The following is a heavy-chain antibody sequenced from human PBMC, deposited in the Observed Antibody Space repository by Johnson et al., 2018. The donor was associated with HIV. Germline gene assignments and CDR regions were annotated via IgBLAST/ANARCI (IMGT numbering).Heavy chain of an antibody. Sequence: VQLVESGGGLVQPGGSLRLSCAVSGFSFRNYWMEWVRQAPGKGLVWVSRIKSDGTSTTYADSARGRFTISIDNANNTLYLEMKSLRADDTAVYYCVRDDYAFDIWGQGTMVTVSS. CDR1: GFSFRNYW. D-gene: IGHD2-21*02. CDR2: IKSDGTST. V-gene: IGHV3-74*01. CDR3: VRDDYAFDI. J-gene: IGHJ3*02.